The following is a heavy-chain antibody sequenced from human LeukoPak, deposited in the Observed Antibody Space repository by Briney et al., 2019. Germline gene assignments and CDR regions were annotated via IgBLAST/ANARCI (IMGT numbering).Heavy chain of an antibody. CDR2: INPNSGGT. D-gene: IGHD2-15*01. CDR1: GYTFTGYY. CDR3: ARVIRWVAPFDY. J-gene: IGHJ4*02. V-gene: IGHV1-2*02. Sequence: ASVKVSCKASGYTFTGYYMHWVRQAPGQGLEWMGGINPNSGGTNYAQKFQGRVTMTRDTSISTAYMELSRLRSDDTAVYYCARVIRWVAPFDYWGQGTLVTVSS.